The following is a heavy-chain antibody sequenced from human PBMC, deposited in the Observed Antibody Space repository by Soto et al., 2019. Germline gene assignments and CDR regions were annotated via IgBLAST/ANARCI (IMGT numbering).Heavy chain of an antibody. CDR3: ARLVVVSPVANA. CDR1: GGSINTNNYY. J-gene: IGHJ5*02. D-gene: IGHD2-15*01. CDR2: VFYNGTT. Sequence: PWETLSLTCTVSGGSINTNNYYWGWVRQPPGKGLEWIGSVFYNGTTYYSPSLKSRVTISLAPSRTQFSLKLESVTAADTAVYFCARLVVVSPVANAWGQGTTVTVSS. V-gene: IGHV4-39*01.